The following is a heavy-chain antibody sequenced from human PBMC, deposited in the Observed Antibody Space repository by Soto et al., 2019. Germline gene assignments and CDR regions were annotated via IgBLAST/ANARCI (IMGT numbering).Heavy chain of an antibody. D-gene: IGHD3-3*01. CDR3: TTEMYYDFWYGMDV. J-gene: IGHJ6*02. CDR1: GFTFSNAW. CDR2: IKSKTDGGTT. V-gene: IGHV3-15*07. Sequence: GGSLRLSCAASGFTFSNAWMNWVRQAPGKGLEWVGRIKSKTDGGTTDYAAPVKGRFTISRDDSKNTLYLQMNSLKTEDTAVYYCTTEMYYDFWYGMDVWGQGTTVTVSS.